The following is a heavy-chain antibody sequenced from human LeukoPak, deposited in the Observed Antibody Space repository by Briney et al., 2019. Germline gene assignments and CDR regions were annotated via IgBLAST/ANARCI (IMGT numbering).Heavy chain of an antibody. CDR2: IYSGGST. CDR3: ARDRYAAAAGYFDY. Sequence: PGGSLRLSCAASGFTFSSYEMNWVRRAPGKGLEWVSVIYSGGSTYYADSVKGRFTISRDNSKNTLYLQMNSLRAEDTAVYYCARDRYAAAAGYFDYWGQGTLVTVSS. D-gene: IGHD6-13*01. CDR1: GFTFSSYE. J-gene: IGHJ4*02. V-gene: IGHV3-66*02.